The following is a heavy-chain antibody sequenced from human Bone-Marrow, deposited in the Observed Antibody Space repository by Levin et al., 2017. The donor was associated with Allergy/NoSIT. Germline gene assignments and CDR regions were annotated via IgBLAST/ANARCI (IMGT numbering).Heavy chain of an antibody. J-gene: IGHJ5*02. Sequence: ASVKVSCRAFGYTFKNYGISWLRQVPGQGLEWMGWISVDSGSTKYADTLQGRLTLTTDTSTDTAYMELGSLRPDEPAVYYCSRDGLWKSAYSREYFHPWGQGTVVTVSS. V-gene: IGHV1-18*01. CDR1: GYTFKNYG. CDR3: SRDGLWKSAYSREYFHP. CDR2: ISVDSGST. D-gene: IGHD3-16*01.